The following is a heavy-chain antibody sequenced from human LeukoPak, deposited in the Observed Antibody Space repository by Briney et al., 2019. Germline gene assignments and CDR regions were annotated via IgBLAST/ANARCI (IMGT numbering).Heavy chain of an antibody. Sequence: GGSLRLSCAASGFTFSSYWMSWVRQAPGKGLKWVANIKQDGSEKYYVDSVKGRFTISRDNAKNSLYLQMNSLRAEDTAVYYCARDQTGWLRSTFDYWGQGTLVIVSS. V-gene: IGHV3-7*01. CDR1: GFTFSSYW. CDR2: IKQDGSEK. D-gene: IGHD5-12*01. J-gene: IGHJ4*02. CDR3: ARDQTGWLRSTFDY.